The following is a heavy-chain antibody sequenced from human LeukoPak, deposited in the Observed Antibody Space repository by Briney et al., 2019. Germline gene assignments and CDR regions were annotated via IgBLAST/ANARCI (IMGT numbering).Heavy chain of an antibody. D-gene: IGHD4-17*01. Sequence: SETLSLTCTVSGGSISNYYWSWIRQPPGKGLEWIGYIYDSGSTKYNPSLKSRVTISVDTSKNQISLNLRSVTAADTAVYYCARQYGDSRYYYYGMDVWGQGTTVTVSS. CDR2: IYDSGST. J-gene: IGHJ6*02. CDR1: GGSISNYY. V-gene: IGHV4-59*08. CDR3: ARQYGDSRYYYYGMDV.